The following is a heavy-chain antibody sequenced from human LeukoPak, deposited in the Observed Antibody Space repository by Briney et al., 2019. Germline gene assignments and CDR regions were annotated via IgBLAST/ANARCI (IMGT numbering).Heavy chain of an antibody. CDR2: IIPIFGTA. D-gene: IGHD3-9*01. CDR1: GGTLSSYA. Sequence: SVKVSCKASGGTLSSYAISWVRQAPGQGLEWMGGIIPIFGTANYAQKFQGRVTITADKSTSTAYMELSSLRSEDTAVYYCARGGRILTDAFDIWGQGTMVTVSS. J-gene: IGHJ3*02. CDR3: ARGGRILTDAFDI. V-gene: IGHV1-69*06.